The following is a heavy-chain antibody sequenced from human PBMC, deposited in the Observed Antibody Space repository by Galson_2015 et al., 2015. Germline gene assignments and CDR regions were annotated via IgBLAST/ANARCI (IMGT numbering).Heavy chain of an antibody. CDR1: GFTFSSYS. V-gene: IGHV3-21*01. J-gene: IGHJ6*03. CDR3: ARDYSGLGYYYYYMDV. CDR2: ISSSSSYI. Sequence: SLRLSCAASGFTFSSYSMNWVRQAPGKGLEWVSSISSSSSYIYYADSVKGRFTISRDNAKNSLYLQMNSLRAEDTAVYYCARDYSGLGYYYYYMDVWGKGTTVTVSS. D-gene: IGHD2-15*01.